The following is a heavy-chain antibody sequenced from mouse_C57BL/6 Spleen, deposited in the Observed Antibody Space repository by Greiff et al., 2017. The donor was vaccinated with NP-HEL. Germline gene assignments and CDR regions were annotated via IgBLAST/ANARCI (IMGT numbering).Heavy chain of an antibody. CDR1: GYPFTSSW. D-gene: IGHD3-2*02. V-gene: IGHV1-69*01. J-gene: IGHJ3*01. CDR2: IDPSDSYT. CDR3: ATSESSGYFAY. Sequence: QVQLQQPGAELVMPGASVKLSCKASGYPFTSSWMHWVKQRPGQGLEWIGEIDPSDSYTNYNQKFKGKSTVTVDKSSSTAYMQLSSLTAEDSAVDYCATSESSGYFAYWGQGTLVTVSA.